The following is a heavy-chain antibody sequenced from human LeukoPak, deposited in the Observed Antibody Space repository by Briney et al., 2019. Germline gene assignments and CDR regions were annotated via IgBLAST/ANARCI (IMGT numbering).Heavy chain of an antibody. J-gene: IGHJ5*02. V-gene: IGHV3-23*01. D-gene: IGHD3-9*01. Sequence: GGSLRLSCAASGFTFSSYAMSWVRQAPGKGLEWVSYITYSGDSAYYADSVKGRFTISRDNSKNTLYLQMSSLRAEDTAVYYCAKKSYKTGYWTWLDPWGQGTLVTVSS. CDR1: GFTFSSYA. CDR2: ITYSGDSA. CDR3: AKKSYKTGYWTWLDP.